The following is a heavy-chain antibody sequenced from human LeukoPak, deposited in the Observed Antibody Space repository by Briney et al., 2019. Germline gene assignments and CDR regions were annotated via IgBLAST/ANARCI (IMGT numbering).Heavy chain of an antibody. CDR2: INSDGSST. Sequence: GGSLRLSCVASGFTFSSYWMHWVRHAPGKGLVWVSRINSDGSSTSYADSVKGRFTISRDNAKNTLYLQMNSLRAEDTAVYYCARDPYCGGDCYSYFDYWGQGTLVTVSS. D-gene: IGHD2-21*01. J-gene: IGHJ4*02. V-gene: IGHV3-74*01. CDR1: GFTFSSYW. CDR3: ARDPYCGGDCYSYFDY.